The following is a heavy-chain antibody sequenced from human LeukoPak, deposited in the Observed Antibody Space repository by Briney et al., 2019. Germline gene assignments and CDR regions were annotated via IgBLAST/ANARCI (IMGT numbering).Heavy chain of an antibody. CDR3: AKVSSGWSLDY. D-gene: IGHD6-19*01. Sequence: GGSLRLSCATSGFTFSSYAMSWLRQGPGKGLEWVSSLSGSDRTTYYADSVKGRFTVSRDNSKNTLYLQMSSLRGEDTAVYYCAKVSSGWSLDYWGQGTLVTVSS. CDR1: GFTFSSYA. CDR2: LSGSDRTT. V-gene: IGHV3-23*01. J-gene: IGHJ4*02.